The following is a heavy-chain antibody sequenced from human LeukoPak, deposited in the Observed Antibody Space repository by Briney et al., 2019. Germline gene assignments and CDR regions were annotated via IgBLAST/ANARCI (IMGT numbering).Heavy chain of an antibody. V-gene: IGHV3-53*01. CDR3: ARDLRYTGRGMDV. J-gene: IGHJ6*02. CDR1: GFTVSSNY. D-gene: IGHD1-26*01. Sequence: GGSLRLSCAASGFTVSSNYMSWVRQAPGKGLEWVSVIYSGGSTYYADSVKGRFTISRDNSKNTLYPQMNSLRAEDTAVYYCARDLRYTGRGMDVWGQGTTVTVSS. CDR2: IYSGGST.